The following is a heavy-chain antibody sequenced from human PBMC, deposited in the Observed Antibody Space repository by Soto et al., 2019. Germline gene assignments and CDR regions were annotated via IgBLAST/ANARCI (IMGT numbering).Heavy chain of an antibody. V-gene: IGHV3-33*01. CDR2: IWYDGSNK. D-gene: IGHD6-13*01. CDR1: GFTFSSYG. Sequence: GGSLRLSCAASGFTFSSYGMHWVRQAPGKGLEWVAVIWYDGSNKYYADSVKGRFTISRDNSKNTLYLQMNSLRAEDTAVYYCARDSSILAAAGLGWFDPWGQGTLVTVSS. CDR3: ARDSSILAAAGLGWFDP. J-gene: IGHJ5*02.